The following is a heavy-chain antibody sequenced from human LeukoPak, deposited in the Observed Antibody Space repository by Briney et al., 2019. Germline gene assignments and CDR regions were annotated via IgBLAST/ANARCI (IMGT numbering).Heavy chain of an antibody. CDR3: ARGSNPSSGYYSNLFYSHYGMDV. J-gene: IGHJ6*02. CDR1: GGSISSYY. CDR2: IYYSGST. D-gene: IGHD6-19*01. V-gene: IGHV4-59*01. Sequence: SETLSLTCTVSGGSISSYYWSWIRQPPGKGLEWIGYIYYSGSTNYNPSLKSRVTISVDTSKNQFSLKLSSVTAADTAVYYCARGSNPSSGYYSNLFYSHYGMDVWGQGTTVTVSS.